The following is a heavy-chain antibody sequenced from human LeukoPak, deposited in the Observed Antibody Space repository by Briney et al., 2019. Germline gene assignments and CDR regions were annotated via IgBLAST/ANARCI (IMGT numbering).Heavy chain of an antibody. V-gene: IGHV1-2*06. CDR1: GYSFTGYY. J-gene: IGHJ4*02. Sequence: ASVKVSCKASGYSFTGYYMHWVRQAPGQGLEWMGRINPNSGGTNYAQKFRGRVTMTRDTSISTAYMELSRLRSDDTAVYYCARVSLLDSSGYYASDFDYWGQGTLVTVSS. D-gene: IGHD3-22*01. CDR2: INPNSGGT. CDR3: ARVSLLDSSGYYASDFDY.